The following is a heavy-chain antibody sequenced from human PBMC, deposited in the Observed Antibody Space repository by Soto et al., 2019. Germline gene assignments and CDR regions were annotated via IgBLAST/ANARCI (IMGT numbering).Heavy chain of an antibody. Sequence: QVQLQESGPGLVKPSQTLSLTCTVSGGSISSGGYYWSWIRQHPGKGLEWIGYIYYSGSTYYNPSLKSLFTISVDTSKNQFSLKLSSVTAADTAVYYCAREADCSSTSCYLPYYYYGMDVWGQGTTVTVSS. V-gene: IGHV4-31*01. CDR3: AREADCSSTSCYLPYYYYGMDV. CDR2: IYYSGST. J-gene: IGHJ6*02. CDR1: GGSISSGGYY. D-gene: IGHD2-2*01.